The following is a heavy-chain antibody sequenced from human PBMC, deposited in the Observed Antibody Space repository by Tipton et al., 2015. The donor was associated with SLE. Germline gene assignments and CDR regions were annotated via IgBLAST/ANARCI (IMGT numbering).Heavy chain of an antibody. CDR2: IIPILGIA. V-gene: IGHV1-69*04. D-gene: IGHD4-17*01. CDR3: ARRSHTVTTAD. CDR1: GGTFSSYA. J-gene: IGHJ4*02. Sequence: QSGPEVKKPGSSVKVSCKASGGTFSSYAISWVRQAPGQGLEWMGRIIPILGIANYAQKFQGRVTITADKSTSTAYMELSSLGSEDTAVYYCARRSHTVTTADWGQGTLVTVSS.